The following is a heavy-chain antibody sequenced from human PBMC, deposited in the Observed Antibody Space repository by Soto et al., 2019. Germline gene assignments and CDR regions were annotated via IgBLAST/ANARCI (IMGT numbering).Heavy chain of an antibody. CDR1: GGSISSGGYS. V-gene: IGHV4-30-2*01. J-gene: IGHJ4*02. D-gene: IGHD3-22*01. CDR2: IYHSGST. CDR3: ARGAPVVNDY. Sequence: QLQLQESGSGLVKPSQTLSLTCAVSGGSISSGGYSWSWIRQPPGKGLEWIGYIYHSGSTYYNPSLXGXVXIXXDRSKNQFSLKLSSVTAADTAGYCCARGAPVVNDYWGQGTLVTVSS.